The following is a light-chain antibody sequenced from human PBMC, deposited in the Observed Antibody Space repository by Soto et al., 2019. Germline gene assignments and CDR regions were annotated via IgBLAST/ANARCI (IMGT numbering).Light chain of an antibody. CDR2: ATS. J-gene: IGKJ4*01. CDR3: QQYGDWPLT. Sequence: EIVVTQSPATLSVSPGERATLSCRASQSVGNNFAWYQQKPGQAPRLLIFATSTRATGVPARFSGRGSGTEFTLTISSLQSEDFVVYYCQQYGDWPLTFGGGAKVEI. CDR1: QSVGNN. V-gene: IGKV3-15*01.